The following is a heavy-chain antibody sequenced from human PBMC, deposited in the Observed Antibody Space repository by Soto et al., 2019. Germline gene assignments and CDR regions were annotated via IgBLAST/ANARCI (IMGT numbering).Heavy chain of an antibody. Sequence: ASVKVSCKASGYIFTTYYIHWVRQAPGQGLEWMGWITPNSGGINYAQKFQGRVTMTRDTSISTVYMHLSRLRSDDTAVYYCARVGLLVGAWYFFDYWGQGTLVTVSS. V-gene: IGHV1-2*02. CDR2: ITPNSGGI. CDR3: ARVGLLVGAWYFFDY. J-gene: IGHJ4*02. D-gene: IGHD1-26*01. CDR1: GYIFTTYY.